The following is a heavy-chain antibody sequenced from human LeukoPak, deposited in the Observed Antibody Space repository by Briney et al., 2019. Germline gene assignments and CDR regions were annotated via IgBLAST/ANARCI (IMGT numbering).Heavy chain of an antibody. CDR3: ARGYYDSSGFEYFQD. V-gene: IGHV1-2*02. Sequence: ASVKVSCKASGYTFTSYYMHWVRQAPGQGLEWMGWINPNSGGTNYAQKFQGRVTMTRDTSISTAYMELSRLRSDDTAVYYCARGYYDSSGFEYFQDWGQGTLVTVSS. J-gene: IGHJ1*01. CDR2: INPNSGGT. D-gene: IGHD3-22*01. CDR1: GYTFTSYY.